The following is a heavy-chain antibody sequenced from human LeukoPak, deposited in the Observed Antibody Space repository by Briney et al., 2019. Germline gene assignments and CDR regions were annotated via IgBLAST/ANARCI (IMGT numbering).Heavy chain of an antibody. J-gene: IGHJ6*02. CDR3: ARFGVDYDMDV. CDR2: IHYSGRP. D-gene: IGHD3-16*01. V-gene: IGHV4-59*11. CDR1: GGSISGHY. Sequence: PSETLSLTCTVSGGSISGHYLTWIRQPPGKGLEWMGQIHYSGRPDYNPSLKSRVTISVDTSKNQLSLKVTSVTGADTAVYYCARFGVDYDMDVWGQGTTVTVSS.